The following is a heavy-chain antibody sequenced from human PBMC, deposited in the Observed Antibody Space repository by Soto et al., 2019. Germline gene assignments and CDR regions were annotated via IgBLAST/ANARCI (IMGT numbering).Heavy chain of an antibody. D-gene: IGHD3-22*01. CDR1: GFTFNSYW. Sequence: GGSLRLSCAASGFTFNSYWMSWVRQAPGKGLEWVANIKQDGSEKWYVDSVKGRFTISRDNGKNSLYLQMNSLRAEDTAVYYCARGDYYDSSGPFSDAFDIWGQGTMVTVSS. V-gene: IGHV3-7*04. J-gene: IGHJ3*02. CDR3: ARGDYYDSSGPFSDAFDI. CDR2: IKQDGSEK.